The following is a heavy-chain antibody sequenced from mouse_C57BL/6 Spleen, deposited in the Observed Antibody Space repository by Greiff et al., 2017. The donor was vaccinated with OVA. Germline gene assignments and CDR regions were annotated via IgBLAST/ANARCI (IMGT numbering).Heavy chain of an antibody. D-gene: IGHD2-1*01. Sequence: QVQLQQSGAELVRPGTSVKVSCKASGYAFTNYLIEWVKQRPGQGLEWIGVINPGSGGTNYNEKFKGKATLTADKSSSTAYMQLSSLTSEDSAVYFCASFYYLFAYWGQGTLVTVSA. CDR3: ASFYYLFAY. CDR2: INPGSGGT. V-gene: IGHV1-54*01. J-gene: IGHJ3*01. CDR1: GYAFTNYL.